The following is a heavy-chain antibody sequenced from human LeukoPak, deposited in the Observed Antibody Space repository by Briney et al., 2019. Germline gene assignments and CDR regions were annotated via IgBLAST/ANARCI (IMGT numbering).Heavy chain of an antibody. J-gene: IGHJ4*02. CDR3: GRRTRDGYNSPIDY. Sequence: GGSLRLSCAGSGLTFSNHAMTWVRQAPGKGLEYVAVSSGSGRDTYYADSVQGRFTISRDNSKNTLYLQMNSLRAEDTAEYYCGRRTRDGYNSPIDYWGQGTLVTVSS. CDR2: SSGSGRDT. V-gene: IGHV3-23*01. CDR1: GLTFSNHA. D-gene: IGHD5-24*01.